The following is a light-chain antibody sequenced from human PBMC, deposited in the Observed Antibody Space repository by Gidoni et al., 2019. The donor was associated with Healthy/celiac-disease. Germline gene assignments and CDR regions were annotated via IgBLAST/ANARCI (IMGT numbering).Light chain of an antibody. J-gene: IGKJ4*01. CDR2: EAS. CDR1: QSVSSY. Sequence: EIVLTQSPATLSLSPGERATLSCRASQSVSSYLAWYQQQPGQAPRLLIYEASNRATGIPARFSGSGSGTDFTLTIRSLETEDFAVYYCQQRSNWPPLTFXGXTKVEIK. V-gene: IGKV3-11*01. CDR3: QQRSNWPPLT.